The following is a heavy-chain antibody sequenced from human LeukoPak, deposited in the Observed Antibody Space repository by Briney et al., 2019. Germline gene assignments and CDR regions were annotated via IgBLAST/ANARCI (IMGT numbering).Heavy chain of an antibody. J-gene: IGHJ4*02. CDR2: IYYSGST. Sequence: SETLSLTCTVSGGSISGYYWSWIRQPPGKGLEWIGYIYYSGSTYYNPSLKSRVTISVDTSKNQFSLKLSSVTAADTAVYYCARHDILTGYYSDYWGQGTLVTVSS. D-gene: IGHD3-9*01. CDR1: GGSISGYY. CDR3: ARHDILTGYYSDY. V-gene: IGHV4-59*08.